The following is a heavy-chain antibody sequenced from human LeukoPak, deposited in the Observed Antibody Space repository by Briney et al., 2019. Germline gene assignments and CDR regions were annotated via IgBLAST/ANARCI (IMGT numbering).Heavy chain of an antibody. D-gene: IGHD3-10*01. Sequence: GASVKVSCKASGYTFISYAMHWVRQAPGQRLEWMGWINAGNGNTKHSQKFQGRVTITRDTSASTAYMELSCLRSEDTAAYYCARDRVGFDYWGQGTLVTVSS. CDR2: INAGNGNT. V-gene: IGHV1-3*01. J-gene: IGHJ4*02. CDR3: ARDRVGFDY. CDR1: GYTFISYA.